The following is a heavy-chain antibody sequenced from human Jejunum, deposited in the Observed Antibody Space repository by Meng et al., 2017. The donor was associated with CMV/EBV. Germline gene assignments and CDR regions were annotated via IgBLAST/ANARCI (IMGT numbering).Heavy chain of an antibody. CDR3: TRRGSITGATSGFDY. D-gene: IGHD1-20*01. Sequence: SGVTFSNYWMHWVRQAPGKGLVWVSRIRGDGISTTYADSVKGRFTISRDNAKNTLYLQMNSLRAEDTAVYYCTRRGSITGATSGFDYWGQGTLVTVSS. CDR2: IRGDGIST. J-gene: IGHJ4*02. V-gene: IGHV3-74*01. CDR1: GVTFSNYW.